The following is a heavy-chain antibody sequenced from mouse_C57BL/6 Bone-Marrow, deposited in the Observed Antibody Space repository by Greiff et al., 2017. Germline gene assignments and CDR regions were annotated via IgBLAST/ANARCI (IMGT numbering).Heavy chain of an antibody. CDR3: ARSRYYGSSYYLDY. Sequence: VQLQQSGPELVKPGASVQISCKASGYSFTGYYMNWVKQSPEKSLEWIGEINPSTGGTTYNQKFKAKATLTVDKSSSTAYMQLKSLTSEDSAVYYCARSRYYGSSYYLDYWGQGTTLTVSS. CDR2: INPSTGGT. CDR1: GYSFTGYY. J-gene: IGHJ2*01. D-gene: IGHD1-1*01. V-gene: IGHV1-42*01.